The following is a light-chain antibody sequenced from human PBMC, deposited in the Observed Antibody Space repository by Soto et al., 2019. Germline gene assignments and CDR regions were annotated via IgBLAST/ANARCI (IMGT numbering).Light chain of an antibody. CDR3: QQYGSSSYT. Sequence: EIVLTQSPGTLSLSPGERATLSCRASQSVSSSYLAWYQQKPGQAPRLLIYGGSSSATGIPDRFSGSGSGTDFTLTISRLEPEDFAVYYCQQYGSSSYTFGQGTKLEIK. CDR2: GGS. V-gene: IGKV3-20*01. CDR1: QSVSSSY. J-gene: IGKJ2*01.